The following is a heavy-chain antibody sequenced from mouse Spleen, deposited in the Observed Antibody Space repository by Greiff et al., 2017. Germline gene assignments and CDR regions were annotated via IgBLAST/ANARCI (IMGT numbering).Heavy chain of an antibody. D-gene: IGHD4-1*01. Sequence: EVRLVESGPGLAKPSQTLSLTCSVTGYSITSDYWNWIRKFPGNKLEYMGYISYSGSTYYNPSLKSRISITRDTSKNQYYLQLNSVTTEDTAAYYCARGGLGRGYAMDYWGQGTSVTVSS. J-gene: IGHJ4*01. CDR3: ARGGLGRGYAMDY. V-gene: IGHV3-8*01. CDR1: GYSITSDY. CDR2: ISYSGST.